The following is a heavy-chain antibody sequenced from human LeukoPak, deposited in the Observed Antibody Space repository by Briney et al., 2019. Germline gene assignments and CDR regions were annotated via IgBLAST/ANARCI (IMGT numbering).Heavy chain of an antibody. J-gene: IGHJ6*03. CDR3: ARGRVTIFGVVSRNCYYYMDV. V-gene: IGHV1-69*05. CDR2: IIPIFGTA. Sequence: GASVKVSCKASGGTFSSYAISWVRQAPGQGLEWMGGIIPIFGTANYAQKFQGRVTITTDESTSTAYMELSSLRSEDTAVYYCARGRVTIFGVVSRNCYYYMDVWGKGTTVTVS. CDR1: GGTFSSYA. D-gene: IGHD3-3*01.